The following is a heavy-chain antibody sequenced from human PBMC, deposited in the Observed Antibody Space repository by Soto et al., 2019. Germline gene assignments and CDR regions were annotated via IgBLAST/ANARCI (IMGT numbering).Heavy chain of an antibody. CDR3: ARDRYYGSGTYYNFYSGMDV. CDR2: IFHSGST. V-gene: IGHV4-30-4*01. D-gene: IGHD3-10*01. Sequence: TSETLFLTCTVSGGSINSGDYYWTWVRQPPGKGLEWIGNIFHSGSTYYTPSLQSRVTISLDTSKNHFSLKLSSVTPADTAVYYCARDRYYGSGTYYNFYSGMDVWGQGTTVTVSS. CDR1: GGSINSGDYY. J-gene: IGHJ6*02.